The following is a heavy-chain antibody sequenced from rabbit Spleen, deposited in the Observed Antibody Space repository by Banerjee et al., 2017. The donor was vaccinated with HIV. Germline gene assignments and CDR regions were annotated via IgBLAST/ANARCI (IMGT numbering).Heavy chain of an antibody. CDR3: ARDLVAVIGWNFYL. CDR2: IVPIFGVT. Sequence: QEQLVESGGGLVQPGGSLKLSCKASGFDFSIYSMSWVRQAPGKGLEWIGYIVPIFGVTYYANWVNGRFTISSHNAQNTLYLQLTSLTAADTATYFCARDLVAVIGWNFYLWGQGTLVTVS. V-gene: IGHV1S47*01. CDR1: GFDFSIYS. J-gene: IGHJ4*01. D-gene: IGHD5-1*01.